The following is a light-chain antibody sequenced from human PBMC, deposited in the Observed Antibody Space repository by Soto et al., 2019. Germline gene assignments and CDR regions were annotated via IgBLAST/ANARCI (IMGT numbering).Light chain of an antibody. CDR2: KAS. Sequence: DIQMTQSPSTLSASVGDRVSITCRASQSIGDWLAWYQQKPGKAPKLLIYKASNLQSGVPSRFSGSGSGTDFTRTISSLQPDDFAPYYCQHYDSYSPTWTFGQGTKVDIK. V-gene: IGKV1-5*03. CDR3: QHYDSYSPTWT. J-gene: IGKJ1*01. CDR1: QSIGDW.